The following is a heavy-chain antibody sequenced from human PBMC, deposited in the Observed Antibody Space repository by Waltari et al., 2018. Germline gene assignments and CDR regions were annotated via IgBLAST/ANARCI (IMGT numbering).Heavy chain of an antibody. J-gene: IGHJ4*02. CDR1: GLTFSKTW. V-gene: IGHV3-15*01. CDR2: VKSKNDGGTI. Sequence: EVQLVASGGDLVKLGRSLRLSGAASGLTFSKTWLSWVRQAPGKGLEWIARVKSKNDGGTIDYVASVKDRFTISRDDSKNTLYLQMDSLKTEDTAMYYCTTDPRHWGQVTLVTVSS. CDR3: TTDPRH.